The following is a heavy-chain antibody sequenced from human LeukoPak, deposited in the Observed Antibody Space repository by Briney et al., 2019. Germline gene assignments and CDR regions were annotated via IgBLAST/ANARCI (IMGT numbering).Heavy chain of an antibody. CDR2: IYYTGTT. Sequence: SETLSLTCTVSGGSISSGGYYWSWIRQHPGKGLEWLGYIYYTGTTHYNPSLKSRVTISVDTSKNQFSLKLSSVTAADTAEYYCARGGLVPPFDYWGQGTLVTVSS. CDR3: ARGGLVPPFDY. CDR1: GGSISSGGYY. D-gene: IGHD1-26*01. J-gene: IGHJ4*02. V-gene: IGHV4-31*03.